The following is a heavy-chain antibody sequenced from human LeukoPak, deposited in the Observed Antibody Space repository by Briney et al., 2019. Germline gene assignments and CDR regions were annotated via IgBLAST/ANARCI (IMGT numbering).Heavy chain of an antibody. CDR2: ISYAANYK. Sequence: SLRLSCAASGFTFSNYGMHWVRQAPGKGLEWVAVISYAANYKYYADSVKGRFTISRDNSKNTLYLQMNSLRGEDTAVYYCAKDLEGMRSYDHYGMDVWGQGTTVTVSS. J-gene: IGHJ6*02. D-gene: IGHD5-24*01. CDR3: AKDLEGMRSYDHYGMDV. CDR1: GFTFSNYG. V-gene: IGHV3-30*18.